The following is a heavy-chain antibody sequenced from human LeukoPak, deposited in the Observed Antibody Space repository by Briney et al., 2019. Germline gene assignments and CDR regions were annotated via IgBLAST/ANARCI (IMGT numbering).Heavy chain of an antibody. J-gene: IGHJ4*02. Sequence: GGSLRLSCEASGFTFSSYAMSWVRQTPGKGVEWVSAISGSGGSTYYADSVKGRFTISRDNSKNTLYLQMNSLRAEDTAVYYCAKSGPFMWPYFDYWGQGTLVTVSS. V-gene: IGHV3-23*01. CDR2: ISGSGGST. D-gene: IGHD1-14*01. CDR3: AKSGPFMWPYFDY. CDR1: GFTFSSYA.